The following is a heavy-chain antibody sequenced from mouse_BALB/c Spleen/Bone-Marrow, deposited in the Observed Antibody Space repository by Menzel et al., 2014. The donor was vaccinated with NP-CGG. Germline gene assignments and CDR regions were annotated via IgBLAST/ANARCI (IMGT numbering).Heavy chain of an antibody. V-gene: IGHV1-87*01. D-gene: IGHD4-1*01. CDR3: ARGTGLDY. CDR2: IYPGDGDT. J-gene: IGHJ2*01. CDR1: GYTFTSYW. Sequence: QVQLQQSGAELARPGASVKLSCKASGYTFTSYWMQWVKQRPGQGLEWIGAIYPGDGDTRYTQKFKGKATLTADKSSSTAYIQLSSLASEDSAVYYCARGTGLDYWGQGTTLTVSS.